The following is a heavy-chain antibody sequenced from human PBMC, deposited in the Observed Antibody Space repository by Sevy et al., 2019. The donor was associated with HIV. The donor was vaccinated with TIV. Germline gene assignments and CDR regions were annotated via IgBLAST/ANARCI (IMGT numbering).Heavy chain of an antibody. Sequence: GGSLRLSCAASGFTFINYAMTWVRQAPGKGLEWVSTITGSGDKTYYADSVKGRFTISRDNSKNTLYLQMNSLSGEDTAIYYCAKYPHSGSQGNFDYWGQGILVSVSS. CDR3: AKYPHSGSQGNFDY. V-gene: IGHV3-23*01. CDR1: GFTFINYA. CDR2: ITGSGDKT. J-gene: IGHJ4*02. D-gene: IGHD1-26*01.